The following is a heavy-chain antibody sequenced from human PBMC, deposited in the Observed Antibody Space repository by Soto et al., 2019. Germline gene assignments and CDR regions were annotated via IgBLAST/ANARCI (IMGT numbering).Heavy chain of an antibody. D-gene: IGHD3-22*01. V-gene: IGHV3-48*03. J-gene: IGHJ4*02. CDR2: ISSSGSTI. CDR1: GFTFSSYE. CDR3: ARFLLGPRILGYYYDSSGYGDKNFDPYFDY. Sequence: GGSLRLSCAAPGFTFSSYEMNWVRQAPGKGLEWVSYISSSGSTIYYADSVKGRFTISRDNAKNSLYLQMNSLRAEDTAVYYCARFLLGPRILGYYYDSSGYGDKNFDPYFDYWGQGTLVTVSS.